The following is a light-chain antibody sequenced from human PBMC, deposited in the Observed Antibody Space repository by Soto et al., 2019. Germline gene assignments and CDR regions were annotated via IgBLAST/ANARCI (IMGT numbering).Light chain of an antibody. CDR3: CSCAGSYTWV. V-gene: IGLV2-11*01. CDR2: DVS. Sequence: QAVVTQPRSVSGSPGQSVTISCAGTSSDVGACNYVSWYQHHPGKAPKLIIYDVSKRPSGVPDRFSASKSGNTASLTISGLQAEDEADYYCCSCAGSYTWVFGGGTKLTVL. J-gene: IGLJ3*02. CDR1: SSDVGACNY.